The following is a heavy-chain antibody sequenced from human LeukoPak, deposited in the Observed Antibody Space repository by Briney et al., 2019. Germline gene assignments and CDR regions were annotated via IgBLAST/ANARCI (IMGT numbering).Heavy chain of an antibody. Sequence: PGESLKISCKGSGYRFTSYWIGWVRPMPGKGMEWMGIIYPGDSDTRYSPSFQGQVTISADKSISTAYLQWSSLKASDTAMYYCARPITMIVVVDSSLAFDIWGQGTMVTVSS. D-gene: IGHD3-22*01. CDR3: ARPITMIVVVDSSLAFDI. J-gene: IGHJ3*02. CDR1: GYRFTSYW. CDR2: IYPGDSDT. V-gene: IGHV5-51*01.